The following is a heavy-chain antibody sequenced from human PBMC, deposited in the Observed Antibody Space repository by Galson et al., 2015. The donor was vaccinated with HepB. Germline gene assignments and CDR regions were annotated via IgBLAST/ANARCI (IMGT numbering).Heavy chain of an antibody. CDR1: GFTFSNAW. CDR3: TTSDYYYDSSGPDH. CDR2: IKSKTDGGTT. V-gene: IGHV3-15*01. J-gene: IGHJ4*02. Sequence: SLRLSCAASGFTFSNAWMSWVRQAPGKGLEWVGRIKSKTDGGTTDYAAPVKGRFTISRDDSKDTLYLQMNSLKTEDTAVYYCTTSDYYYDSSGPDHWGQGTLVTVSS. D-gene: IGHD3-22*01.